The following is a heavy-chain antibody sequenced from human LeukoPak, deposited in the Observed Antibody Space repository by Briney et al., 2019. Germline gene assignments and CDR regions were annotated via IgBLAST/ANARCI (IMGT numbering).Heavy chain of an antibody. V-gene: IGHV3-30*02. CDR1: GFTFSTYG. Sequence: GGSLRLSCAASGFTFSTYGMHWVRQAPGKGLEWVAFIRSDESNKYYADSVKGRFTISRDNSKNTLYLQMNSLRGEDTAVYYCARDGAAVAGFDYWGQGTLVTVSS. J-gene: IGHJ4*02. CDR3: ARDGAAVAGFDY. D-gene: IGHD6-19*01. CDR2: IRSDESNK.